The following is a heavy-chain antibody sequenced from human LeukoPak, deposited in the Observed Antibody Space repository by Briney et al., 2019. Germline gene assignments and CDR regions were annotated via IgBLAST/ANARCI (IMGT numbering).Heavy chain of an antibody. J-gene: IGHJ4*02. D-gene: IGHD2-2*01. CDR2: IYYSGST. CDR1: GGSISSYY. V-gene: IGHV4-59*01. Sequence: SETLSLTCTVSGGSISSYYWSWIRQPPGKGLEWIGYIYYSGSTNYNPSLKSRVTISVDTSKNQFSLELSSVTAADTAVYYCARDRCSSTSCSYFDYWGQGTLVTVSS. CDR3: ARDRCSSTSCSYFDY.